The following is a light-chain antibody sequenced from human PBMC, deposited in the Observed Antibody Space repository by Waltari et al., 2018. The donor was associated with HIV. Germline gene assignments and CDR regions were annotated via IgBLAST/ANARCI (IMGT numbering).Light chain of an antibody. Sequence: QSALTQPASVSGSPGQSITLPCTGNSSDVGGYNYVSWYQQHPGKAPKLMIYDVSNGPSGVSNRFSGSKSGNTASLTISGLQAEDEADYYCSSYTSSTRVFGTGTKVTVL. J-gene: IGLJ1*01. CDR3: SSYTSSTRV. CDR2: DVS. V-gene: IGLV2-14*03. CDR1: SSDVGGYNY.